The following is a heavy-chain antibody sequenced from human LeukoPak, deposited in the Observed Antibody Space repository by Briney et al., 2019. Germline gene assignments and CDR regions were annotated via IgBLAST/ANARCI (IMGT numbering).Heavy chain of an antibody. CDR1: GFTFSTYA. D-gene: IGHD4-17*01. Sequence: PGGSLRLSCSASGFTFSTYAMHWVRQAPGKGLEYVSAIGTNGISTYYADSVDGRFTISRDNSKNTLYLQMSSLRAEDTAVYYCVNSRMTTVTAFDYWGQGTLVTVSS. J-gene: IGHJ4*02. CDR2: IGTNGIST. CDR3: VNSRMTTVTAFDY. V-gene: IGHV3-64D*06.